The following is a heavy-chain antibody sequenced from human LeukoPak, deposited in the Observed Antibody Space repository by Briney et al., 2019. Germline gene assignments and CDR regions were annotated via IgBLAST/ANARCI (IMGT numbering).Heavy chain of an antibody. Sequence: ASVKVSCKTSGYTFTSYDINWVRQATGQGLGWMGWMNPNSGNIGYAQNFQGRVTITRNTSISTAYMELSSLRSEDTAVYYCARRRVGTHFDYWGQGTLVTVSS. V-gene: IGHV1-8*03. J-gene: IGHJ4*02. CDR3: ARRRVGTHFDY. D-gene: IGHD1-14*01. CDR1: GYTFTSYD. CDR2: MNPNSGNI.